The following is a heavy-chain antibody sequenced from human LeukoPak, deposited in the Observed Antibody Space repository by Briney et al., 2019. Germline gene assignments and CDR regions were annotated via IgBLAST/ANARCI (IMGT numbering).Heavy chain of an antibody. Sequence: GGSLRLSCAASGFTFSNYAMHWVRQAPGKGLEWVAVISSDGSSKYYTDPVKGRFTISRDNAKNTLYLQMNSRSPEDAVVYYCARAGDYYGSGGYPDYWGQGTLVTASS. CDR1: GFTFSNYA. J-gene: IGHJ4*01. CDR3: ARAGDYYGSGGYPDY. D-gene: IGHD3-10*01. V-gene: IGHV3-30*04. CDR2: ISSDGSSK.